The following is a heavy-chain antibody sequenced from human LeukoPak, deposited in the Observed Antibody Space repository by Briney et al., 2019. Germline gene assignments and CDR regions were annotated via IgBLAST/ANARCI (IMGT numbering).Heavy chain of an antibody. CDR3: ARDRCSSPSCMYYYYYYMDV. CDR2: INPNSGGT. CDR1: GYTFTGYY. V-gene: IGHV1-2*02. J-gene: IGHJ6*03. Sequence: ASVKVSCKASGYTFTGYYMHWVRQAPGQGLEWMGWINPNSGGTNYAQKFQGRVTMTRDTSISTAYMEPSRLRSDDTAVYYCARDRCSSPSCMYYYYYYMDVWGKGTTVTVSS. D-gene: IGHD2-2*01.